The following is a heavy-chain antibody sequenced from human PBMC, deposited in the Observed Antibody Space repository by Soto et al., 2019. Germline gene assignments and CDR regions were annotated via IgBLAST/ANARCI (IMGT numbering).Heavy chain of an antibody. Sequence: GGSLRLSCAASGFTFSSYGMHWVRQAPGKGLEWVAVIWYDGSNKYYADSVKGRFTISRDNSKNTLYLQMNSLRAEDTAVYYCARDRVSTDYFDYWGQGTLVTVSS. CDR3: ARDRVSTDYFDY. J-gene: IGHJ4*02. CDR1: GFTFSSYG. CDR2: IWYDGSNK. D-gene: IGHD2-2*01. V-gene: IGHV3-33*01.